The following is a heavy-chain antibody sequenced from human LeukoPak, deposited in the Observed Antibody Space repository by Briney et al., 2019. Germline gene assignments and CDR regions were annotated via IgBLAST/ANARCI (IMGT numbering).Heavy chain of an antibody. V-gene: IGHV1-18*04. Sequence: GASVKVSCKASGYIFTDYYIYWVRQAPGQGLEWMGWISAYNGNTNYAQKLQGRVTMTTDTSTSTAYMELRSLRSDDTAVYYCARVTTVTGAYAFDIWGQGTMVTVSS. D-gene: IGHD4-17*01. J-gene: IGHJ3*02. CDR2: ISAYNGNT. CDR1: GYIFTDYY. CDR3: ARVTTVTGAYAFDI.